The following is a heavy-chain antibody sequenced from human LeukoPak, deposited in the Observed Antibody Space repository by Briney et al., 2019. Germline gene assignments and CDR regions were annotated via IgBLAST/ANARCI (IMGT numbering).Heavy chain of an antibody. CDR3: ARGGELSDFDY. CDR1: GFTVSSNY. V-gene: IGHV3-53*04. Sequence: GGSLRLSCAASGFTVSSNYMSWVRQAPGKGLEWVSVIYSGGSTYYADSVKGRFTISRHNSKNTLYLQMNSLGAEDTAVYYCARGGELSDFDYWGQGTLVTVSS. D-gene: IGHD3-16*02. CDR2: IYSGGST. J-gene: IGHJ4*02.